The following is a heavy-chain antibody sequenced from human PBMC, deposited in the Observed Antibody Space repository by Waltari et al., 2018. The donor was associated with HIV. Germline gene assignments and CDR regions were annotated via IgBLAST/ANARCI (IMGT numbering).Heavy chain of an antibody. V-gene: IGHV4-38-2*02. D-gene: IGHD3-22*01. Sequence: QVQLQESGPGLVKPSETLSLTCTVSGYSISSGYYWGWIRQPPGKGLEWIGSIYHSGSTYYNPSLKSRVTISVDTSKNQFSLKLSSVTAADTAVYYCARDLGYYDSSGYYYFDYWGQGTLVTVSS. CDR3: ARDLGYYDSSGYYYFDY. CDR2: IYHSGST. CDR1: GYSISSGYY. J-gene: IGHJ4*02.